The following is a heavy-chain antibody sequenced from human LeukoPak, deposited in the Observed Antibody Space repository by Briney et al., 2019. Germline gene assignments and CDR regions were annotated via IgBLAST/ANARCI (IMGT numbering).Heavy chain of an antibody. Sequence: ASVKVSCKASGGTFSSYAISWVRQAPGQGLEWMGGIIPIFGTANHAQKFQGRVTITTDESTSTAYMELSSLRSEDTAVYYCASSLDYYDSSGYRKNRDYWGQGTLVTVSS. CDR2: IIPIFGTA. CDR1: GGTFSSYA. D-gene: IGHD3-22*01. J-gene: IGHJ4*02. CDR3: ASSLDYYDSSGYRKNRDY. V-gene: IGHV1-69*05.